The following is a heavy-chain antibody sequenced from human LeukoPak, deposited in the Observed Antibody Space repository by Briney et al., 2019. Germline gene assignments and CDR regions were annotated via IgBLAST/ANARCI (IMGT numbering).Heavy chain of an antibody. D-gene: IGHD3-22*01. Sequence: PGGSLRLSCAASGFTFSSYSMNWVRQAPGKGLEWVSYISSSSSTIYYADSVKGRFTISRDIAKNSLYLQMNSLRAEDTAVYYCARERRGYYDSSGYYDYWGQGTLVTVSS. V-gene: IGHV3-48*01. CDR1: GFTFSSYS. CDR3: ARERRGYYDSSGYYDY. CDR2: ISSSSSTI. J-gene: IGHJ4*02.